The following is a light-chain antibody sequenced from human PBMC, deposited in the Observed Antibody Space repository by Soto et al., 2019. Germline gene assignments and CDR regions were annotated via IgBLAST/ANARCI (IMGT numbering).Light chain of an antibody. CDR2: GAS. CDR1: QTVSSSY. Sequence: EIVLTQSPGTLSLSPGERATLSCRASQTVSSSYLAWYQQKPGQAPRLLIYGASSRATGIPDRFSGSGSRTDFTLTISRLEPEDSAVYYCQQYASSLLTFGGGTKVDIK. CDR3: QQYASSLLT. J-gene: IGKJ4*01. V-gene: IGKV3-20*01.